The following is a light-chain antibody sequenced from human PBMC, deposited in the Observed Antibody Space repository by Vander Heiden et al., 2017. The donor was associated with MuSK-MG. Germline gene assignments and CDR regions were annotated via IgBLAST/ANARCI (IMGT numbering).Light chain of an antibody. V-gene: IGKV1-39*01. CDR1: QNINNF. Sequence: DIQVTQSPSSLSASVGDRVTITCRASQNINNFLNWYQQKPGKAPELLIYAASSLQSGVPSRFSGSGSGTDFTLTISSLQPEDVATYYCQQSYTTPGFGPGTKVDIK. CDR2: AAS. J-gene: IGKJ3*01. CDR3: QQSYTTPG.